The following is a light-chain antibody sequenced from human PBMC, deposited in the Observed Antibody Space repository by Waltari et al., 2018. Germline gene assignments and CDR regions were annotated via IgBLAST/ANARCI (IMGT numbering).Light chain of an antibody. V-gene: IGLV2-23*02. CDR2: EVS. CDR1: SSHVGNYHV. Sequence: QPALTQPASVSGSPGQSITLSCPGPSSHVGNYHVVSWYQQYPGKAPKFIIYEVSEGPSGVSNRFSGSKSGNTASLTISGLQAEDEADYYCCSYAGGTTYVFGTGTKVTVL. CDR3: CSYAGGTTYV. J-gene: IGLJ1*01.